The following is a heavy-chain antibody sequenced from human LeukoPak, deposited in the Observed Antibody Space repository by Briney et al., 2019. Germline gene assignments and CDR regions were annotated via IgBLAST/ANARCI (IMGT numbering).Heavy chain of an antibody. V-gene: IGHV1-18*01. D-gene: IGHD3-22*01. CDR2: ISAYNGNT. CDR3: ARDTLYYYDSSGLMAAFDI. Sequence: ASVKVSCKASGYTFTSYGISWVRQAPGQGLEWMGWISAYNGNTNYAQKLQGRVTMTTDTSTSTAYMELRSLRSDDTAVYYCARDTLYYYDSSGLMAAFDIWGQGTMVTVSS. CDR1: GYTFTSYG. J-gene: IGHJ3*02.